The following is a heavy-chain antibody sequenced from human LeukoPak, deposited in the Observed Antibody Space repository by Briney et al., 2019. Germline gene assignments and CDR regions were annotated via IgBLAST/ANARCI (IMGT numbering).Heavy chain of an antibody. CDR2: IYHSGST. Sequence: SETLSLTCTVSGGSISSYYWSWIRQPPGKGLEWIGYIYHSGSTYYNPSLKSRVTISVDTSKNQFSLKLSSVTAADTAVYYCAREGSYCSSTSCQSAFDPWGQGTLVTVSS. CDR3: AREGSYCSSTSCQSAFDP. D-gene: IGHD2-2*01. V-gene: IGHV4-59*12. J-gene: IGHJ5*02. CDR1: GGSISSYY.